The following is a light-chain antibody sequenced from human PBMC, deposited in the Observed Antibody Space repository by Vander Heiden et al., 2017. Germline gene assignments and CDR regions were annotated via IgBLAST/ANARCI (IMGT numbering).Light chain of an antibody. V-gene: IGKV2-28*01. Sequence: IVMAQSPLSLPVTPGEPASISCRSSQSLLHSNGYTYLDCYLQKPGQSPQLLISLGSNRAAGVPDRFSGSGSGTGFTLKISRVEAEDVGVYYCMQSRQTPWTFGQGTKVEIK. CDR1: QSLLHSNGYTY. CDR3: MQSRQTPWT. J-gene: IGKJ1*01. CDR2: LGS.